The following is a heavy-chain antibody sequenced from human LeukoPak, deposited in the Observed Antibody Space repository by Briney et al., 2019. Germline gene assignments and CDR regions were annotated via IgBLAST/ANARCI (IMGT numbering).Heavy chain of an antibody. J-gene: IGHJ4*02. V-gene: IGHV3-33*01. CDR1: GFLFSLYG. Sequence: GKSLRLSRAASGFLFSLYGIHWARQAPGEGLEWVAAIWYDGGNKYYADSVRGRFTISRDNSKNTVYLQMNSLRAEDTAVYYCARSLPRYYYFDYWGQGTLVTVSS. D-gene: IGHD3-9*01. CDR3: ARSLPRYYYFDY. CDR2: IWYDGGNK.